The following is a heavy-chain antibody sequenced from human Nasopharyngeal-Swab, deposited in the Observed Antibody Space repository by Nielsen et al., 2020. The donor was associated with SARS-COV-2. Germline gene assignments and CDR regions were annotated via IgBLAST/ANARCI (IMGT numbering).Heavy chain of an antibody. D-gene: IGHD3-16*01. Sequence: GESPKIPCSAPGFTFSSYAMHLVRQAPGKGLEYVSAISSNGGSTYYADSVKGRFTISRDNSKNTLDLQMSSLSAEDTAVYYCVKSQRGWGVTRGYFDYWGQGTLVTVSS. V-gene: IGHV3-64D*06. J-gene: IGHJ4*02. CDR1: GFTFSSYA. CDR3: VKSQRGWGVTRGYFDY. CDR2: ISSNGGST.